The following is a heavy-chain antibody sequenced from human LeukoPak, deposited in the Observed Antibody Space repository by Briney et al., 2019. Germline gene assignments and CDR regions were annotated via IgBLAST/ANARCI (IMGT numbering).Heavy chain of an antibody. D-gene: IGHD6-19*01. CDR3: AKSSSGWWSFEY. CDR1: GFTFSSFA. Sequence: HSGGSLRLSCAASGFTFSSFAMRWVRQAPGKGLEWVSGISASGGGTYYADSVKGRFTISRDNSKNTVSLQMNSLRAEDTAVYYCAKSSSGWWSFEYWGQGTLVTVSS. J-gene: IGHJ4*02. V-gene: IGHV3-23*01. CDR2: ISASGGGT.